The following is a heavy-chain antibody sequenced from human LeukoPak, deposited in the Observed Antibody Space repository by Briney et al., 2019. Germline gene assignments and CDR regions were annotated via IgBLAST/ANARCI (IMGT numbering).Heavy chain of an antibody. CDR1: GFTFSTYA. V-gene: IGHV3-23*01. D-gene: IGHD6-19*01. CDR3: AKAYNSGWYYFDY. CDR2: ISGGGGGT. J-gene: IGHJ4*02. Sequence: GGSLRLSCAASGFTFSTYAMSWVRQAPGKGLEWVSGISGGGGGTYYADSGKGRFTISRDISKNTLYLQMSSLRADDTAVYYCAKAYNSGWYYFDYWGQGTLVTVSS.